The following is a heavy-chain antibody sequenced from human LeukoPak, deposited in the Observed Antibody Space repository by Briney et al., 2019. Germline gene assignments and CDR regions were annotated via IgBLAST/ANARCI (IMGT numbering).Heavy chain of an antibody. V-gene: IGHV3-9*01. J-gene: IGHJ4*02. Sequence: GRSLRLSCAASGFTFDDYAMHWVRQAPGKGLEWVSGISWNSGSIGYADSVKGRFTVSRDNAKNSLYLQMNSLRAEDTALYYCAKGPSYYFDYWGQGTLVTVSS. CDR3: AKGPSYYFDY. CDR1: GFTFDDYA. CDR2: ISWNSGSI.